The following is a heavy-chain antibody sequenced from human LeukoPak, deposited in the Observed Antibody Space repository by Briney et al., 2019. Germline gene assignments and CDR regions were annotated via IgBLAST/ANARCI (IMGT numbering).Heavy chain of an antibody. CDR1: GGSISSSSYY. Sequence: PSETLSLTCTVSGGSISSSSYYWGWIRQPPGKGLEWIGSIYYSGSTYYNPSLKSRVTISVDTSKNQFSLELSSVTAADTAVYYCARQILYTAIDYWGQGTLVTVSS. CDR2: IYYSGST. J-gene: IGHJ4*02. V-gene: IGHV4-39*01. D-gene: IGHD5-18*01. CDR3: ARQILYTAIDY.